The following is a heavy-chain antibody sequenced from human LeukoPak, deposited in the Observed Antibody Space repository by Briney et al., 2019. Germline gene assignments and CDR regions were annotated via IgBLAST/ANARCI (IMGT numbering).Heavy chain of an antibody. CDR2: IYYSGST. CDR3: ARLPLAAAGRGYYYYYGMDV. D-gene: IGHD6-13*01. J-gene: IGHJ6*02. Sequence: KPSETLSLTCAVYGGSFSGYYWSWIRQPPGKGLEWIGYIYYSGSTNYNPSLKSRVTISVDTSKNQLSLKLSSVTAADTAVYYCARLPLAAAGRGYYYYYGMDVWGQGTTVTVSS. V-gene: IGHV4-59*08. CDR1: GGSFSGYY.